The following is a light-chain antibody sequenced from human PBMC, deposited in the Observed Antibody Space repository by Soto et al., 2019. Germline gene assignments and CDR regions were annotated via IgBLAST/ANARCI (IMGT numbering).Light chain of an antibody. V-gene: IGLV2-14*02. CDR2: EVT. Sequence: QSALTQPASVSGSFGQSITISCTGTSSDVGTYDIVSWYQHHPGKAPKLIIYEVTNRPSGVSNRFSGSKSGNTASLTISGLQAEDEADYYCSSYTTSSTRVFGTGTKLTVL. CDR1: SSDVGTYDI. J-gene: IGLJ1*01. CDR3: SSYTTSSTRV.